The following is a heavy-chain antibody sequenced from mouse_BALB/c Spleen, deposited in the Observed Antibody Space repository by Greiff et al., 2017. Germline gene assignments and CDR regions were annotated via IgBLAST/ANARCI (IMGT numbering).Heavy chain of an antibody. CDR1: GFTFSSYG. J-gene: IGHJ1*01. CDR3: ARHYGKGDWYFDV. D-gene: IGHD1-1*01. V-gene: IGHV5-6*02. CDR2: ISSGSSTI. Sequence: DVMLVESGGDLVKPGGSLKLSCAASGFTFSSYGMSWVRQTPDKRLEWVATISSGSSTIYYADTVKGRFTISRDNPKNTLFLQMTSLRSEDTAMYYCARHYGKGDWYFDVWGAGTTVTVSS.